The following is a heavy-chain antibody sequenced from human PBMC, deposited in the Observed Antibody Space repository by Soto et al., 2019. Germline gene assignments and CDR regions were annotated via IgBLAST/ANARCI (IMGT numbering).Heavy chain of an antibody. D-gene: IGHD4-17*01. V-gene: IGHV3-23*01. CDR3: AKVGWDTMTTVTRGFFQH. J-gene: IGHJ1*01. CDR2: ISGSGGGT. Sequence: EVQLLESGGGLVQPGGSLRLSCTASGFTFSSYAMNWVRQAPWKGLEWVSTISGSGGGTYYADSVRGRFTISSDQSKNTLYLQMNSLRVEDTAVYYCAKVGWDTMTTVTRGFFQHWGQGSLVTISS. CDR1: GFTFSSYA.